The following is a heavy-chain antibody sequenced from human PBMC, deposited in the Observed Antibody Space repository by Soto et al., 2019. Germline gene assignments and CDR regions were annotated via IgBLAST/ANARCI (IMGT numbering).Heavy chain of an antibody. J-gene: IGHJ6*02. V-gene: IGHV3-30-3*01. CDR3: AFKSSTSSVPYGMDV. CDR2: ISYDGSNK. CDR1: GFTFSSYA. D-gene: IGHD2-2*01. Sequence: QVQLVESGGGVVQPGRSLRLSCAASGFTFSSYAMHWVRQAPGKGLEWVAVISYDGSNKYYADSVKGRFTISRDNSKNTLYLQMNSLRAEDTAVYYSAFKSSTSSVPYGMDVWGQGTTVTVSS.